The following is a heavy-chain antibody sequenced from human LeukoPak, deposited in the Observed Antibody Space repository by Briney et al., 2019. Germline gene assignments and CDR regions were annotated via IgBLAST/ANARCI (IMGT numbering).Heavy chain of an antibody. CDR2: INPNNGGT. J-gene: IGHJ4*02. Sequence: ASVKVSCKASGYTFTGYSIHWVRQAPGQGLEWMGWINPNNGGTIYAQKFQGRVTMTRVTSSSTAYMELSGLRSDDTALYYCARDETEYTSSWAYFDDWGQGTLVTVSS. CDR1: GYTFTGYS. V-gene: IGHV1-2*02. CDR3: ARDETEYTSSWAYFDD. D-gene: IGHD6-13*01.